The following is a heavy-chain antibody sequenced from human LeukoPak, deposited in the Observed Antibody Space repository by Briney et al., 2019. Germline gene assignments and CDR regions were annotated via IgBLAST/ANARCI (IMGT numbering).Heavy chain of an antibody. CDR3: AKSHSVLRRGYFDC. CDR2: ISDSGGST. Sequence: RGSLRLSCAASGFTFSSFAMTWVRQAPGKGLEWVSTISDSGGSTYYADSVKGRFTISRDNSKDTLYVQMNSLRAEDAAVYYCAKSHSVLRRGYFDCWGQGTLVTVSS. D-gene: IGHD2-8*01. V-gene: IGHV3-23*01. J-gene: IGHJ4*02. CDR1: GFTFSSFA.